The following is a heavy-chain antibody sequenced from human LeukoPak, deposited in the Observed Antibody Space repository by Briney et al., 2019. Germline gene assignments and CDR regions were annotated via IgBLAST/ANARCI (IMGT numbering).Heavy chain of an antibody. J-gene: IGHJ4*02. D-gene: IGHD6-13*01. CDR2: IYYSGST. Sequence: SETLSLTCTVSGGSISSNSYYWVWIRQPPGKGLEWNGSIYYSGSTYYNPSLKSRVTISVDTSKNQFSLKLSSVTAADTAVYYCARRAAGTGGVRYFDYWGQGTLVTVSS. CDR3: ARRAAGTGGVRYFDY. V-gene: IGHV4-39*01. CDR1: GGSISSNSYY.